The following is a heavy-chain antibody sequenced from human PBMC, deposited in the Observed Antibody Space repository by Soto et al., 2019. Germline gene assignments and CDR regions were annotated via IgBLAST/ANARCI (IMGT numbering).Heavy chain of an antibody. V-gene: IGHV3-21*01. CDR3: ARSTRGFSYGKSEY. Sequence: GGSLRLSCAVSGFTFSSHSMNWVRQAPGKGLEWVSSITTSIESKYYTDSVKGRFTLSRDNAKNSLYLQMNSLRAEDTAVYYCARSTRGFSYGKSEYWGRGNLVSVSS. CDR2: ITTSIESK. J-gene: IGHJ4*02. D-gene: IGHD5-18*01. CDR1: GFTFSSHS.